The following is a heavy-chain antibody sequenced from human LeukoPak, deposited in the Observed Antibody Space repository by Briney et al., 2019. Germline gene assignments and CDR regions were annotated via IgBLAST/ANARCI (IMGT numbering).Heavy chain of an antibody. CDR1: GFTFSSYA. D-gene: IGHD6-13*01. CDR3: AGGPPYSSSWYFFDY. CDR2: IYSGGGT. V-gene: IGHV3-66*01. J-gene: IGHJ4*02. Sequence: GGSLRLSCAASGFTFSSYAMNWVRQAPGKGLEWVSVIYSGGGTYYADSVKGKFTMSRDNSKNTLYLQMNSLRAEDTAVYYCAGGPPYSSSWYFFDYWGQGTLVTVSS.